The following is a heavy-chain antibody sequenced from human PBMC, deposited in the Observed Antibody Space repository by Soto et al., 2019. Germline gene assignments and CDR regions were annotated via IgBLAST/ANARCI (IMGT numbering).Heavy chain of an antibody. V-gene: IGHV3-23*01. J-gene: IGHJ3*01. CDR1: GFTFNDYA. D-gene: IGHD5-12*01. CDR3: VREGRGSFDF. CDR2: IGGRGNSA. Sequence: PGGSLRLSCAASGFTFNDYAMSWVRQAPGKGLEWVSVIGGRGNSAYYADSVQGRFTISRDNSKNTLSLQMSSLTADDTAIYYCVREGRGSFDFWGRGTMVTVSS.